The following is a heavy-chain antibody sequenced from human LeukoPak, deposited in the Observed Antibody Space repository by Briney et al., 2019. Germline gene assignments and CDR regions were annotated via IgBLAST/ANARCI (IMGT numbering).Heavy chain of an antibody. J-gene: IGHJ3*02. V-gene: IGHV4-34*01. Sequence: PSETLSLTCAVYGGSFSGYYWSWIRQPPGKGLEWIGEINHSGSTNYNPSLKSRVTISVDTSKHQFSLKLSSVTAADTAVYYCARAPRITMVRGVHAFDIWGQGTMVTVSS. CDR3: ARAPRITMVRGVHAFDI. CDR1: GGSFSGYY. CDR2: INHSGST. D-gene: IGHD3-10*01.